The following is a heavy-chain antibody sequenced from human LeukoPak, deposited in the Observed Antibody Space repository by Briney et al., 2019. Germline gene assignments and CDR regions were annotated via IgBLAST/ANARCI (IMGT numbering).Heavy chain of an antibody. CDR3: ARVSGATYYYYYYYMDV. D-gene: IGHD1-26*01. V-gene: IGHV4-59*01. Sequence: SETLSLTCTVSDDSITMYYWSWIRQPPGKGLEWIGYIYYSGSTNYNPSLKSRVTISVDTSKNQFSLKLSSVTAADTAVYYCARVSGATYYYYYYYMDVWGKGTTVTISS. J-gene: IGHJ6*03. CDR2: IYYSGST. CDR1: DDSITMYY.